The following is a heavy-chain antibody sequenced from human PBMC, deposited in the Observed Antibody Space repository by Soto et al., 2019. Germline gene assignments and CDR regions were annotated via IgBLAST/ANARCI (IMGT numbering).Heavy chain of an antibody. CDR3: ARHLRIAAPDWYFDY. D-gene: IGHD6-13*01. Sequence: PGESLKNSCKCSGYSFTSYWISWVRQMPGKGLEWMGRIDPSDSYTNYSPSFQGHVTISADKSISTAYLQWSSLKASDTARYYCARHLRIAAPDWYFDYWGQGTPVTVSS. V-gene: IGHV5-10-1*01. CDR2: IDPSDSYT. CDR1: GYSFTSYW. J-gene: IGHJ4*02.